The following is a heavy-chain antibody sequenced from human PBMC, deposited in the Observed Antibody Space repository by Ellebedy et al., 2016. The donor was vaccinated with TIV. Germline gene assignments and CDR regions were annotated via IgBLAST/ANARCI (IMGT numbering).Heavy chain of an antibody. D-gene: IGHD6-13*01. J-gene: IGHJ5*02. CDR2: INPSGGST. CDR3: ARNFCSWDPSPPNWFDP. V-gene: IGHV1-46*01. CDR1: GYTFTSYY. Sequence: AASVKVSCKASGYTFTSYYMHWVRQAPGQGLEWMGIINPSGGSTSYAQKLQGRVTMTTDTSTSTAYMELRSLRSDDTAVYYCARNFCSWDPSPPNWFDPWGQGTLVTVSS.